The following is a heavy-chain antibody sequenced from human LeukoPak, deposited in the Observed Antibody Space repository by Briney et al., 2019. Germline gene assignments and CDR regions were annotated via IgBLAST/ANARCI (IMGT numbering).Heavy chain of an antibody. Sequence: QPGGSLRLSCVASGFTFDDYAMYWVRQVPGKGLERVSGISWNSDTIDYADSVKGRFTISRDNAKNSLYLQMTSLRTEDTALYYCVKEAKSDGGYFDPWGQGTLVTVSS. V-gene: IGHV3-9*01. D-gene: IGHD2-2*01. CDR1: GFTFDDYA. J-gene: IGHJ5*02. CDR2: ISWNSDTI. CDR3: VKEAKSDGGYFDP.